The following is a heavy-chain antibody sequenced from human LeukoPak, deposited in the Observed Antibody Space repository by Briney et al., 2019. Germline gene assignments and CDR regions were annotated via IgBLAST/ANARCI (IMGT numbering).Heavy chain of an antibody. CDR2: ISDGGGST. V-gene: IGHV3-23*01. D-gene: IGHD6-19*01. CDR1: GFTFSSYA. CDR3: AKVYSSGWYVDS. Sequence: SGGSLRLSCAASGFTFSSYAMSWVRQAPGKGLEWVSGISDGGGSTYYADSVKGRFTISRDNSKNTLYLQMNTLRAEDTAVYYRAKVYSSGWYVDSWGQGTLVT. J-gene: IGHJ4*02.